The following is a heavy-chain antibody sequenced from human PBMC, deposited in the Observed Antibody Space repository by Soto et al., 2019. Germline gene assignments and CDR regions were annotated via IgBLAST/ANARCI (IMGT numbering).Heavy chain of an antibody. CDR1: GFTFSSYS. D-gene: IGHD3-16*01. J-gene: IGHJ5*02. CDR3: AREGGNLNGFDP. Sequence: EVQLVESGGGLVQPGGSLRLSCAASGFTFSSYSMNWVRQAPGKGLEWVSYISSSSSTIYYADSVKGRFTIPRDNAQNSLLLQRNGLRDAGTAVYYSAREGGNLNGFDPWGEGTMFTGSS. CDR2: ISSSSSTI. V-gene: IGHV3-48*02.